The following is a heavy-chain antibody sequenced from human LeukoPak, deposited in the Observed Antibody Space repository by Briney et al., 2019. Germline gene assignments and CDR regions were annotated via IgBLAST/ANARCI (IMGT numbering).Heavy chain of an antibody. CDR3: AKDLAYSNYDLKYGMDV. CDR1: GFTCSNYA. Sequence: GGSLRLSCAASGFTCSNYARSWVRQAPGKGLEWVSGISRSGVNTYYADSVKGRFTISRDNSENTLYLQMNSLRAEDTAVYYCAKDLAYSNYDLKYGMDVWGQGTTVTVSS. CDR2: ISRSGVNT. J-gene: IGHJ6*02. V-gene: IGHV3-23*01. D-gene: IGHD4-11*01.